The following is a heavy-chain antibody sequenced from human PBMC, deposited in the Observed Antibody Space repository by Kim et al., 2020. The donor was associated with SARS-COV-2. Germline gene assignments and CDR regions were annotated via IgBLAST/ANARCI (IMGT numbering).Heavy chain of an antibody. CDR2: IYYTGST. J-gene: IGHJ6*01. D-gene: IGHD2-8*01. V-gene: IGHV4-59*13. CDR3: ARGTRGDAGDSFYYDGLDV. Sequence: SETLSLTCTVSGGSISAYYWSWIRQPPGKGLEWIGYIYYTGSTNYNPSLKSRVTISVDTSKNQFSLRLSSVTAADTAVYYCARGTRGDAGDSFYYDGLDV. CDR1: GGSISAYY.